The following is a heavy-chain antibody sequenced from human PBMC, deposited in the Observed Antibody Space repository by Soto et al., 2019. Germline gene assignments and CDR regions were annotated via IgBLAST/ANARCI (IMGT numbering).Heavy chain of an antibody. D-gene: IGHD2-2*01. CDR2: INAGNGNT. V-gene: IGHV1-3*01. CDR1: GYTFTSYA. J-gene: IGHJ6*02. CDR3: ARNHYCSSTSCYYGPYYYGMDV. Sequence: ASVKLSCKASGYTFTSYAMHWVRQAPGQRLEWMGWINAGNGNTKYSQKFQGRVTITRDTSASTAYMELSSLRSEDTAVYYCARNHYCSSTSCYYGPYYYGMDVWGQGTTVTVSS.